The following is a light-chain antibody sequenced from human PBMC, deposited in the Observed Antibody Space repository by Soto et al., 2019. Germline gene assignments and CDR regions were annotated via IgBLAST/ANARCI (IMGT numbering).Light chain of an antibody. J-gene: IGKJ5*01. CDR1: QSVSSY. CDR3: QQRSNWPLS. Sequence: IVFTRSPERRSWTPGGSGCLSCRASQSVSSYLAWYQQKPGQAPRLLIYDASNRATGIPARFSGSGSGTDFTLTISSLEPEPFAAYYRQQRSNWPLSCGLGTRLEIK. CDR2: DAS. V-gene: IGKV3-11*01.